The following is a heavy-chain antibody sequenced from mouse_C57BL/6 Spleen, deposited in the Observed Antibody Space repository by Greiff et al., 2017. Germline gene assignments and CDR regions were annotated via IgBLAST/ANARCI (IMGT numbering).Heavy chain of an antibody. Sequence: VKLLQSGAELVRPGASVTLSCKASGYTFTDYEMHWVKQTPVHGLEWIGAIDPETGGTAYNQKFKGKAILTADKSSSTAYMELRSLTSEDSAVYYCTSDTTGYFDYWGQGTTLTVSS. V-gene: IGHV1-15*01. J-gene: IGHJ2*01. CDR1: GYTFTDYE. CDR3: TSDTTGYFDY. CDR2: IDPETGGT. D-gene: IGHD1-1*01.